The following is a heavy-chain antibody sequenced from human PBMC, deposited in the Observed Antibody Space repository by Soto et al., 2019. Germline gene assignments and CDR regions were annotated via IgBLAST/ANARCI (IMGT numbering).Heavy chain of an antibody. CDR3: AKDCATGFEMPTNCKDAFDI. V-gene: IGHV3-23*01. CDR2: ISGSGGST. CDR1: GFTFISYA. D-gene: IGHD2-15*01. J-gene: IGHJ3*02. Sequence: PGGSLRLSCAASGFTFISYAISWVRQAPGKGLEWVSAISGSGGSTYYADSVKGRFTISRDNSKNTLYLQMNSLRAEDTAVYYCAKDCATGFEMPTNCKDAFDIWGQGTMVNVSS.